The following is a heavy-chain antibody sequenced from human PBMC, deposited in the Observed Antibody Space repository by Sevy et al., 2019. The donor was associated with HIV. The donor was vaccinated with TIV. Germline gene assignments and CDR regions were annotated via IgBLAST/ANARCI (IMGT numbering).Heavy chain of an antibody. CDR2: INSDGSST. J-gene: IGHJ6*02. Sequence: GGSLRLSCAASGFTFSSYWMHWVRQAPGKGLVWVSRINSDGSSTSYAESVKGRFTISRDNAKNTLYLQMNSLRAEDTAVYYCARFLCEVAAAGLYYYYYGLDVWGQGTTVTVSS. CDR1: GFTFSSYW. CDR3: ARFLCEVAAAGLYYYYYGLDV. D-gene: IGHD6-13*01. V-gene: IGHV3-74*01.